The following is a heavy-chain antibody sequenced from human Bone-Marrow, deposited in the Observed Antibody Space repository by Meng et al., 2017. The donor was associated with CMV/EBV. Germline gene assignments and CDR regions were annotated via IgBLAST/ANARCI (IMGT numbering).Heavy chain of an antibody. CDR1: GYTFTGYY. Sequence: ASVKVSCKTSGYTFTGYYMHWVRQAPGQGLEWRGWINPKSGGTNYAQKFQGRVTMTRDTSISTASLELSRLGSADTAVFYCARGGAVPAAFTSLYYYYGMDVWGQGTTVTVSS. J-gene: IGHJ6*02. D-gene: IGHD2-2*01. CDR3: ARGGAVPAAFTSLYYYYGMDV. V-gene: IGHV1-2*02. CDR2: INPKSGGT.